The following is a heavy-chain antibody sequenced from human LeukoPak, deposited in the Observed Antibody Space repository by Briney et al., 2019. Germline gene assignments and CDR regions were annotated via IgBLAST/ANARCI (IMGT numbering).Heavy chain of an antibody. V-gene: IGHV4-30-2*01. CDR3: ARASSNWYYAWFDP. CDR2: ISHSGST. CDR1: GGSISSGGYS. D-gene: IGHD6-13*01. Sequence: SQTLSLTCAVSGGSISSGGYSWSWIRQPPGKGLEWIGYISHSGSTYYNPSLKSRVTISVDRSKNQFSLKLSSVTAADTAVYYCARASSNWYYAWFDPWGQGTLVTVSS. J-gene: IGHJ5*02.